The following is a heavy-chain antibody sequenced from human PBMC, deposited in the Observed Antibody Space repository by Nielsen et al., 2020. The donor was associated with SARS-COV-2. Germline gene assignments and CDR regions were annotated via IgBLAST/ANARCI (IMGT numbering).Heavy chain of an antibody. J-gene: IGHJ6*03. CDR3: ARHNYDFWSGYYNYYYYYMDV. Sequence: RQAPGKGLEWIGYIYYSGSTNYNPSLESRVTISVDTSKNQFSLKLSSVTTADTAVYYCARHNYDFWSGYYNYYYYYMDVWGKGTTVTVSS. D-gene: IGHD3-3*01. V-gene: IGHV4-61*07. CDR2: IYYSGST.